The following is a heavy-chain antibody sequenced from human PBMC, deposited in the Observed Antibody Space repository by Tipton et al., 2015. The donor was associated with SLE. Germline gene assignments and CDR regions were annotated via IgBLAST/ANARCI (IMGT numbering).Heavy chain of an antibody. J-gene: IGHJ5*01. CDR2: INPSGGST. V-gene: IGHV1-46*01. CDR3: ARGGDLWRGYYSSFSQLRWFDS. CDR1: GYTFTSNY. D-gene: IGHD3-3*01. Sequence: QSGAEVKKPGASVTVSCKASGYTFTSNYMHWVRQAPGQGLEWMGIINPSGGSTNYAQKFQDRVTMTMDTSTSTLYMHLNSLRSEDMAVYYCARGGDLWRGYYSSFSQLRWFDSWGQGTLVTVSS.